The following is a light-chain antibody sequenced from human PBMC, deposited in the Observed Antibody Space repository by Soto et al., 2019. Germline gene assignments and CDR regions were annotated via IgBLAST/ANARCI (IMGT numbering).Light chain of an antibody. CDR3: QQRSNWPAIT. Sequence: EIVLTQSPATLSLSPGERATLSCRASQSVGSYLAWYQQKPGQAPRLLIYDASNRATGIPARFSGRGSGTDFTLTISSLEPEDFAVYYCQQRSNWPAITFGQGTRLEIK. J-gene: IGKJ5*01. CDR2: DAS. V-gene: IGKV3-11*01. CDR1: QSVGSY.